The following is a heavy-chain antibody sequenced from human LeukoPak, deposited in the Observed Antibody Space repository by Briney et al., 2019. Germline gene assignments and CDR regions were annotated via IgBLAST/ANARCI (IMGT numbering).Heavy chain of an antibody. Sequence: ASVKVSCKASGYTFTSYGISWVRQAPGQGLEWMGWISAYNGNTNYAQKLQGRVTMTTDTSTSTAYMELRSLRSDDTAVYYCARDRGSSSWHWDLFDYWGQGTLVTVSS. J-gene: IGHJ4*02. CDR1: GYTFTSYG. CDR2: ISAYNGNT. CDR3: ARDRGSSSWHWDLFDY. D-gene: IGHD6-13*01. V-gene: IGHV1-18*01.